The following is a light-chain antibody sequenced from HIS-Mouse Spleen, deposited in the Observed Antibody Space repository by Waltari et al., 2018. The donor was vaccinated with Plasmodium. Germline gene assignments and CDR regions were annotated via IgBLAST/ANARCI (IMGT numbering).Light chain of an antibody. J-gene: IGLJ3*02. Sequence: SYELTQPSSVSVSPGQTARLTCPGDVLQKKYARWFQQKQGQAPVLVIYKDSERPSGIPERFSGSSSGTTVTLTISGAQVEDEADYYCYSAADNNRVFGGGTKLTVL. CDR2: KDS. CDR1: VLQKKY. V-gene: IGLV3-27*01. CDR3: YSAADNNRV.